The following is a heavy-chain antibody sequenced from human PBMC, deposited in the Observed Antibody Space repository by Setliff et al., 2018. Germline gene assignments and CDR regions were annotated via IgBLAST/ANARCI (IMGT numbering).Heavy chain of an antibody. CDR3: VRSPSSGAYWNPRPFYSDY. Sequence: SETLSLTCSVSGASITSGGFYWTWIRQPAGKGLEWIGHISPSGSTTYNPSVKSRVTISLDTSKNHFSLKLDSVTAADTALYYCVRSPSSGAYWNPRPFYSDYWARGTLVTVSS. D-gene: IGHD1-26*01. V-gene: IGHV4-61*09. J-gene: IGHJ4*02. CDR2: ISPSGST. CDR1: GASITSGGFY.